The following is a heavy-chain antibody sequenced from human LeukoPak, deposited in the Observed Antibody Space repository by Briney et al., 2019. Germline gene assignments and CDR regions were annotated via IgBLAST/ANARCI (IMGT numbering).Heavy chain of an antibody. CDR3: AKYVASGYYASFEY. CDR1: GYTFRNFA. J-gene: IGHJ4*02. Sequence: GGSLRLSCAASGYTFRNFAMAWVRQAPGKGLEWVSAMSGSGDIIKSADSVKGRFTISRVNSRNTLYLQVSSLRAEDTAIYYCAKYVASGYYASFEYWGQGTLVTVSS. D-gene: IGHD3-10*01. V-gene: IGHV3-23*01. CDR2: MSGSGDII.